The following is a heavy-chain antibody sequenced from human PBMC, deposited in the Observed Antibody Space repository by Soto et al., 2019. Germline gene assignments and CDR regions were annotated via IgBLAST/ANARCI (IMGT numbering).Heavy chain of an antibody. CDR1: GYTFTSYA. CDR3: ARDSGYSGYDFFGFDY. D-gene: IGHD5-12*01. CDR2: INAGNGNT. Sequence: QVQLVQSGAEVKKPGASVKVSCKASGYTFTSYAMHWVRQAPGQRLEWMGWINAGNGNTKYSQKFQGRVTITRDTSASTAYMELSRLRSEDTAVYYCARDSGYSGYDFFGFDYWGQGTLVTVSS. J-gene: IGHJ4*02. V-gene: IGHV1-3*01.